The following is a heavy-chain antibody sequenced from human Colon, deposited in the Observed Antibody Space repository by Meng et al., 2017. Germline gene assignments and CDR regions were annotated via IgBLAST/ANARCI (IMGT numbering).Heavy chain of an antibody. D-gene: IGHD6-19*01. Sequence: QVQLQQAGAALLKPSETLSLTCAVYGGAFSGYYWSWIRQPPGKGLEWIGEINHSGSTNYNPSLKSRVTISVDTSKNQFSLKLGSVTAADTAVYYCARERLSSGWYGGRWFDPWGQGTLVTVSS. V-gene: IGHV4-34*01. J-gene: IGHJ5*02. CDR3: ARERLSSGWYGGRWFDP. CDR1: GGAFSGYY. CDR2: INHSGST.